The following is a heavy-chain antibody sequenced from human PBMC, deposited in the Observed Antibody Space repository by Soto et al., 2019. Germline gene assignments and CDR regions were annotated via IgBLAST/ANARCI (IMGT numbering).Heavy chain of an antibody. J-gene: IGHJ4*02. CDR2: ISHLEST. Sequence: QLQLQESGSGLVKTSETLSLTCTVSGASISYGGFSWSWIRQSPGKGLEWIGYISHLESTYFHPSFKSRLTMSLARTRNQFSLKLSSVTAADMAVYYCARGGGYDSFDYWGQGVLVTVSS. D-gene: IGHD5-12*01. CDR1: GASISYGGFS. V-gene: IGHV4-30-2*06. CDR3: ARGGGYDSFDY.